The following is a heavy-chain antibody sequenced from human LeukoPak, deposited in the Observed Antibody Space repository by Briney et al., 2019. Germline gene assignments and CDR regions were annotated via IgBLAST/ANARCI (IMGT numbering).Heavy chain of an antibody. Sequence: ASVKVSCKASGYTFTSYYMHWVRQAPGQGLEWMGIIIPSGGSTSYAQKFQGRVTMTRDMSTSTVYMGLSSLRSEDTAVYYCARDMTYAYYYDSSGLEYWGQGTLVTVSS. CDR2: IIPSGGST. J-gene: IGHJ4*02. CDR1: GYTFTSYY. CDR3: ARDMTYAYYYDSSGLEY. V-gene: IGHV1-46*01. D-gene: IGHD3-22*01.